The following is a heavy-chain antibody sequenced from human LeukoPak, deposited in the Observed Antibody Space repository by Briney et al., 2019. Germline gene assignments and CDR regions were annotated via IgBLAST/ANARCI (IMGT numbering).Heavy chain of an antibody. D-gene: IGHD1-26*01. CDR1: GFTFSSYW. CDR3: ARGGTSYSGKLDY. J-gene: IGHJ4*02. V-gene: IGHV3-74*01. Sequence: QTGGSLRLSCAASGFTFSSYWMHWVRQAPGKGLVWVSRIKSDGSIATYEDSVKGRFTISRNNAKNTLYLQMNSLRAEDTAVYYCARGGTSYSGKLDYWGLGTLVTVSS. CDR2: IKSDGSIA.